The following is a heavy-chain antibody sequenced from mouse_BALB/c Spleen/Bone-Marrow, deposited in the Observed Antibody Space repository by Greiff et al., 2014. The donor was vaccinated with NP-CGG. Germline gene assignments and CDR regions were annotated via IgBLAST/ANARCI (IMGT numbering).Heavy chain of an antibody. CDR2: INPNTGYT. D-gene: IGHD3-1*01. Sequence: QVQLKQSGAELAKPGASVKMSCKASGYTFITYWMHWVKQRPGQGLEWIGYINPNTGYTEYNQKFKDKATLTADKSSSTAYMQLSSLTSEDSAVYYCARLGQLGLRKAWFAYWGQGTLVTVSA. CDR3: ARLGQLGLRKAWFAY. J-gene: IGHJ3*01. CDR1: GYTFITYW. V-gene: IGHV1-7*01.